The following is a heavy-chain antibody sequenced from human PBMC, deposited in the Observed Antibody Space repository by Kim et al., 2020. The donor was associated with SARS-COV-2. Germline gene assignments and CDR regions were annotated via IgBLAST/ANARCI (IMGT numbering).Heavy chain of an antibody. V-gene: IGHV3-7*01. CDR3: ARVTRQNYYDSSGYFTY. D-gene: IGHD3-22*01. Sequence: GGSLRLSCVASGFTFSSYWMSWVRQAPGQGLEWLANIKQDGSEIYYVDSVKGRFTISRDNAKNSLNLQMNSLRAEDTAVYYCARVTRQNYYDSSGYFTYWGQGTLVTVSS. J-gene: IGHJ4*02. CDR1: GFTFSSYW. CDR2: IKQDGSEI.